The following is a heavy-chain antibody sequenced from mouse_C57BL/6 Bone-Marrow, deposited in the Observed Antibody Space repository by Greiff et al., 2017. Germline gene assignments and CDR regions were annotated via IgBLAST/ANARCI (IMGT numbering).Heavy chain of an antibody. CDR3: AREELGPYYAMDY. CDR2: ILPGSGST. CDR1: GYTFTGYW. Sequence: VQLQQSGAELMKPGASVKLSCKATGYTFTGYWIEWVKQRPGHGLEWIGEILPGSGSTNYNEKFKGKATFTADTSSNTAYMQLRNLTTEDSDIYYCAREELGPYYAMDYWGQGTSVTAAS. J-gene: IGHJ4*01. V-gene: IGHV1-9*01. D-gene: IGHD4-1*01.